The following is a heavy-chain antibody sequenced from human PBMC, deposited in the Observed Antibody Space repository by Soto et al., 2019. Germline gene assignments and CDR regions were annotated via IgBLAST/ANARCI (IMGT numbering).Heavy chain of an antibody. D-gene: IGHD3-9*01. CDR2: IYYRGNT. CDR3: ARLEGLATISYYFDF. J-gene: IGHJ4*02. CDR1: GDSINSDKYY. V-gene: IGHV4-39*01. Sequence: QLQLQESGPGLVKPSETLSLTCSVSGDSINSDKYYWGWIRQPPGKGLEWIGSIYYRGNTYYNPSLQTLLTISLNKSKSQFSLRLNSVTAADSAVYFCARLEGLATISYYFDFWGQGAQVTVSS.